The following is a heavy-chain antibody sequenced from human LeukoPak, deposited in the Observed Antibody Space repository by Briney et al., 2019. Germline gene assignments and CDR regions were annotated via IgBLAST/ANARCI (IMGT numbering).Heavy chain of an antibody. CDR1: GYTFTSYY. J-gene: IGHJ6*02. CDR3: GQQLDYYYGMDV. CDR2: INPSGGST. V-gene: IGHV1-46*01. Sequence: ASVTVSCKASGYTFTSYYMHWVRQAPGQGLEWMGIINPSGGSTSYAQKFQGRVTMTRDTSTSTVYMELSSLRSEDTAVYYCGQQLDYYYGMDVWGQGTTVTVSS. D-gene: IGHD6-13*01.